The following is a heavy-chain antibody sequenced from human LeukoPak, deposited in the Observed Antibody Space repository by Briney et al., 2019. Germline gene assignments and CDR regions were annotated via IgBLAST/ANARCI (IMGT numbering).Heavy chain of an antibody. CDR3: AKDLGAYCSSTSCYPDY. V-gene: IGHV3-23*01. CDR2: ISGSGGST. D-gene: IGHD2-2*01. Sequence: GGSLRLSCAAFGFTFSSYAMSWVRQAPGKGLEWVSAISGSGGSTYYADSVKGRFTISRDNSKNTLYLQMNSLRAEDTAVYYCAKDLGAYCSSTSCYPDYWGQGTLVTVSS. J-gene: IGHJ4*02. CDR1: GFTFSSYA.